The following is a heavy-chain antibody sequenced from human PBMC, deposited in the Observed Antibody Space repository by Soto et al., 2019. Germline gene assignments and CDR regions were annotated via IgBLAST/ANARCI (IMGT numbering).Heavy chain of an antibody. D-gene: IGHD3-16*01. Sequence: EVQLLESGGGLVQPGGSLRLSCVGSGIEFSNYAMSWVRQAPGKGLEWVSIVSASGRSRYHADSVKGRFTISRDNSKNTLYRHMTNLRAEDTAVYYCAKDGNWLDVDYDVWGQGTPVTVSS. CDR3: AKDGNWLDVDYDV. J-gene: IGHJ4*02. CDR1: GIEFSNYA. V-gene: IGHV3-23*01. CDR2: VSASGRSR.